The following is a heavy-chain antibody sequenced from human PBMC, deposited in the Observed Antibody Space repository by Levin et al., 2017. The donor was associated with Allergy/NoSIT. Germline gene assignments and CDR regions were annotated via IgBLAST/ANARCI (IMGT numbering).Heavy chain of an antibody. D-gene: IGHD6-13*01. CDR2: IYYGGST. Sequence: PGGSLRLSCTVSGGSISSYYWSWIRQPPGKGLEWIGYIYYGGSTNYNPSLKSRVTISVDTSKNQFSLKLSSVTAADTAVYYCARGSSSWYSPFMYAFDIWGQGTMVTVSS. CDR3: ARGSSSWYSPFMYAFDI. CDR1: GGSISSYY. J-gene: IGHJ3*02. V-gene: IGHV4-59*01.